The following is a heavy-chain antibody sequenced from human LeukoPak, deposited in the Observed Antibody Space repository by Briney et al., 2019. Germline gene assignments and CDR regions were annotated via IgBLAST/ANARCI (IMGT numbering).Heavy chain of an antibody. CDR2: ISSSGSTI. V-gene: IGHV3-48*03. Sequence: GGSLRLSCAASGFTFSSYEMNWVRQAPGKGLEWVSYISSSGSTIYYADSLKGRFTISRDNAKNSLYLQMNSLRAEDTAVYYCARDYTIRAVAGTFDWFDPWGQGTLVTVSS. CDR1: GFTFSSYE. CDR3: ARDYTIRAVAGTFDWFDP. J-gene: IGHJ5*02. D-gene: IGHD6-19*01.